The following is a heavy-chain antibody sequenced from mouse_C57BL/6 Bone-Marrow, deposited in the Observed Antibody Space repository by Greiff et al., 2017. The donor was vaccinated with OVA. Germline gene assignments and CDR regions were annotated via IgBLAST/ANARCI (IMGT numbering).Heavy chain of an antibody. CDR1: GYTFTDYY. CDR2: INPNNGGT. CDR3: ARWLLGWFAY. Sequence: EVQLQQSGPELVKPGASVKISCKASGYTFTDYYMNWVKQSHGKSLEWIGDINPNNGGTSYNQKFKGKATLTVDKSSSTAYMELRSLTSEDSAVYYCARWLLGWFAYWGKGTLVTVSA. V-gene: IGHV1-26*01. J-gene: IGHJ3*01. D-gene: IGHD2-3*01.